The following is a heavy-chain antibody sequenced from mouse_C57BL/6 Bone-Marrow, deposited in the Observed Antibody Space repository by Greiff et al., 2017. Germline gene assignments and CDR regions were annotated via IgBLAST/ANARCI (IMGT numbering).Heavy chain of an antibody. CDR2: MHPNGGSP. J-gene: IGHJ4*01. V-gene: IGHV1-64*01. CDR1: GYTFTNYW. CDR3: ARSYDYDDYTMDY. D-gene: IGHD2-4*01. Sequence: QVQLQQPGAELVKPGASVKLSCKASGYTFTNYWMHWVKQRPGQGLEWIGMMHPNGGSPDYNEKFKSEATLSVDKSSRTAYMELSSLTSEDSAVYYCARSYDYDDYTMDYWGQRTSVTVSS.